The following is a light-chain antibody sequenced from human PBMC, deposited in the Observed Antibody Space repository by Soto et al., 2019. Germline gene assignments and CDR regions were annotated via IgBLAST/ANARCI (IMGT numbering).Light chain of an antibody. Sequence: EIVLTQSLATLSLSPGERATLSCRASQSVSRYLAWYQQKPGQAPRLLIYDASNRATGIPARFSGSGSGTDFTLTISSLEPEDFAVYYCQQRSNWPRTFGQGTKVEIK. CDR3: QQRSNWPRT. J-gene: IGKJ1*01. V-gene: IGKV3-11*01. CDR2: DAS. CDR1: QSVSRY.